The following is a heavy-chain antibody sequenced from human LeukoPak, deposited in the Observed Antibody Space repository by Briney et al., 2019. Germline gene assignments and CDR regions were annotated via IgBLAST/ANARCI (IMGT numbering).Heavy chain of an antibody. CDR2: ISYDGSNK. V-gene: IGHV3-30-3*02. Sequence: GRSLRLSCAASRFTFSSYAMHWVRQAPGKGLEWVAVISYDGSNKYYADSVKGRFTISRDNSKNTLYLQMNSLRAEDTAVYYCAKSRTGVYYFDYWGQGTLVTVSS. CDR3: AKSRTGVYYFDY. CDR1: RFTFSSYA. J-gene: IGHJ4*02. D-gene: IGHD3-10*01.